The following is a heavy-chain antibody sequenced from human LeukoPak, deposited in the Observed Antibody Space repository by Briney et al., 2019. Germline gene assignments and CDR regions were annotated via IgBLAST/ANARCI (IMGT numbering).Heavy chain of an antibody. CDR1: GFTFSNAW. CDR2: IKSKTDGGTT. CDR3: TTNTDYGGNGGY. J-gene: IGHJ4*02. Sequence: GGFLRLSCAASGFTFSNAWMSWVRQAPGKGLEWVGRIKSKTDGGTTDYAAPAKGRFTISRDDSKNTLYLQMNSLKTEDTAVCYCTTNTDYGGNGGYWGQGALVTVSS. V-gene: IGHV3-15*01. D-gene: IGHD4-23*01.